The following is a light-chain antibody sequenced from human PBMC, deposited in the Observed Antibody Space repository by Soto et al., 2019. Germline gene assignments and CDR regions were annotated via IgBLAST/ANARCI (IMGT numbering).Light chain of an antibody. CDR3: QYYNDYCWT. J-gene: IGKJ1*01. V-gene: IGKV1-5*03. CDR2: ETS. CDR1: QTISSW. Sequence: DIQLTQSPSTLSASVGDRVTITCRASQTISSWLAWYQQKPGKAPNLLIYETSNLESGVPSRFSGSGSGTESPLTISSLHPDDVTTYYCQYYNDYCWTFGQGTKVEIK.